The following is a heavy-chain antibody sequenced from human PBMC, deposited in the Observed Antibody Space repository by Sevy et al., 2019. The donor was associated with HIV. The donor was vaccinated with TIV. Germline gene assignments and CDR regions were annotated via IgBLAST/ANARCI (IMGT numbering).Heavy chain of an antibody. V-gene: IGHV4-30-4*01. CDR2: SYYTGRT. Sequence: SETLSLTCTVSGGSISSGDYNWSWIRQPPGKGLEWIGYSYYTGRTDYNPSLKSRVIISVDTSKNQVSLKLSSVTAADTAVYYCARGPPFGYWGQGTLVTVSS. CDR1: GGSISSGDYN. J-gene: IGHJ4*02. CDR3: ARGPPFGY.